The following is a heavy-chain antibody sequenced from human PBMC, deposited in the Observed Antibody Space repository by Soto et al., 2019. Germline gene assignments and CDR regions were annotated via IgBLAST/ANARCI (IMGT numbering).Heavy chain of an antibody. D-gene: IGHD6-13*01. Sequence: GGCMRRAWAACGCRFSSFGMHWVCQATSQGLEWVAVISYDGSNKYYADSVKGRFSISRDNSKDTLYLQMNSLRAEATAVYYCAKDRAAAGRCYMVYWGQGTLVTVSS. CDR1: GCRFSSFG. CDR2: ISYDGSNK. CDR3: AKDRAAAGRCYMVY. V-gene: IGHV3-30*18. J-gene: IGHJ4*02.